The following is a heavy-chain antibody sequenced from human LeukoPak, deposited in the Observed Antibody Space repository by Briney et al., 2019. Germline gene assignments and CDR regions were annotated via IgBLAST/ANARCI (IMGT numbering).Heavy chain of an antibody. Sequence: PSQTLSLTCTVSGGSISSGSYYWSWIRQPAGKGLEWIGCIYTSGSTNYNPSLKSRVTISVDTSKNQFSLKLSSVTAADTAVYYCAKVVEVGATRWFDPWGQGTLVTVSS. J-gene: IGHJ5*02. D-gene: IGHD1-26*01. V-gene: IGHV4-61*02. CDR3: AKVVEVGATRWFDP. CDR2: IYTSGST. CDR1: GGSISSGSYY.